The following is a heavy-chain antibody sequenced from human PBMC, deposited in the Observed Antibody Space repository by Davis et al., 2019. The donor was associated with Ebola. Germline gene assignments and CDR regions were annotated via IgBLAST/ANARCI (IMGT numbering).Heavy chain of an antibody. CDR3: ATQLGATYYYYGMDV. CDR1: GFTLSSYA. D-gene: IGHD7-27*01. Sequence: GGSLRLSCAASGFTLSSYAMHWVRQAPGKGLELVAVIWYDGTNKYYADSVKGRFSVSRDDSKNTLYLQMDSLRAEDTAVYYCATQLGATYYYYGMDVWGQGTTVTVSS. CDR2: IWYDGTNK. J-gene: IGHJ6*02. V-gene: IGHV3-33*01.